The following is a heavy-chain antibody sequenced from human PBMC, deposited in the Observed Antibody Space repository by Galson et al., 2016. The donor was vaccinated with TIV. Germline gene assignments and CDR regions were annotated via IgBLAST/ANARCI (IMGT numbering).Heavy chain of an antibody. CDR2: INWNGRKT. J-gene: IGHJ4*02. CDR3: TRNPAEMRKESDYYDY. Sequence: SLRLSCATSGFNFDDSAFTWVRQVPGKGLEWVCDINWNGRKTRYRDSVTGRFTVSRDNGKKTLYLQLSSLRTEDTGLYYCTRNPAEMRKESDYYDYWGRGTLVTVSS. V-gene: IGHV3-20*04. CDR1: GFNFDDSA. D-gene: IGHD5-24*01.